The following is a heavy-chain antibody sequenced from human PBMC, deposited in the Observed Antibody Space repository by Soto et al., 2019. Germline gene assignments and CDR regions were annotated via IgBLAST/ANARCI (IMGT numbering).Heavy chain of an antibody. CDR3: GKVRIGATRHVCVDF. D-gene: IGHD2-15*01. CDR1: GVSLNLGHYY. V-gene: IGHV4-39*01. J-gene: IGHJ4*02. Sequence: QVQLQESGPGLLEPFETLSLTCSVSGVSLNLGHYYWVSVRQSPGKGLAWIASLYYDESTYYNPSLKSRVTISIDKPRNQCSMTLKSVNAADTAFYYCGKVRIGATRHVCVDFWGPWGRVTVSS. CDR2: LYYDEST.